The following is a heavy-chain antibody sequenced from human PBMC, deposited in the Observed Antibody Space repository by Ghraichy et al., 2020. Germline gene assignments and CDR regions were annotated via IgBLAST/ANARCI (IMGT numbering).Heavy chain of an antibody. CDR2: IFYTGST. CDR3: ARHLHLLQLVDPLYYFHY. J-gene: IGHJ4*02. Sequence: SETLSLTCTVSSGSISSSSYFWAWIRQPPGRGLEWIGSIFYTGSTYYNPSLKSRVTISVDMSKNQFSLKLSSVTAADTAVYYCARHLHLLQLVDPLYYFHYWGQGTLVTVSS. CDR1: SGSISSSSYF. V-gene: IGHV4-39*01. D-gene: IGHD1-1*01.